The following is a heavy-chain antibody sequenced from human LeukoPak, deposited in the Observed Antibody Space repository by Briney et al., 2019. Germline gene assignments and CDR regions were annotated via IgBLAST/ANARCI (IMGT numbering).Heavy chain of an antibody. CDR1: GFTFSSYS. CDR2: ISSSSSYI. V-gene: IGHV3-21*01. Sequence: GGSLRLSCAASGFTFSSYSMNWVRQAPGKGLEWVSSISSSSSYIYYADSVKGRFTISRDNAKNSLYLQMNSLRAEDTAVYYCARDGITMIAPRAFDIWGQGTMVTVSS. J-gene: IGHJ3*02. CDR3: ARDGITMIAPRAFDI. D-gene: IGHD3-22*01.